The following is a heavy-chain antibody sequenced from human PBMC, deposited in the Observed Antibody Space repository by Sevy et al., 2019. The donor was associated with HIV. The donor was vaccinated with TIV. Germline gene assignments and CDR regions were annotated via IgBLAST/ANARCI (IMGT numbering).Heavy chain of an antibody. CDR1: GGCMTSLY. Sequence: SETLSLTCTVSGGCMTSLYWNWIRQPPGKGLEWIANIYYNGHINYNPSLKSRVTLSLDTSKNQFSLRLRSVTTADTAMYYCAGENAWGRGYSWGQGTLVTVSS. CDR2: IYYNGHI. CDR3: AGENAWGRGYS. D-gene: IGHD1-26*01. V-gene: IGHV4-59*08. J-gene: IGHJ4*02.